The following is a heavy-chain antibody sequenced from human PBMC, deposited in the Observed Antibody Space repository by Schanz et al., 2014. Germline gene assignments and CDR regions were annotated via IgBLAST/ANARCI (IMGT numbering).Heavy chain of an antibody. CDR2: VSHDGFTK. CDR3: ARDGVAATTDFEY. V-gene: IGHV3-30*04. CDR1: GFSFSGFA. J-gene: IGHJ4*02. D-gene: IGHD1-1*01. Sequence: QVQLEESGGGVVQPGGSLRLSCVASGFSFSGFAVHWVRQAPGKGLEWVSIVSHDGFTKHYADSVRGRFTLSRDNAKGSLHPQMNSLRADDTAVYYCARDGVAATTDFEYWGQGALVTVSS.